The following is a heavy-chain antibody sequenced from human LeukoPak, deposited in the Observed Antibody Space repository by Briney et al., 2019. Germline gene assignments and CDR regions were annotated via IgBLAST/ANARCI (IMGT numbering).Heavy chain of an antibody. D-gene: IGHD3-22*01. CDR1: GYTFTSYY. CDR3: ARAVAYYYDSSGYYAY. CDR2: INPSGGST. J-gene: IGHJ4*02. V-gene: IGHV1-46*01. Sequence: ASVKVSCKASGYTFTSYYMHWVRQAPGHGLEWMGIINPSGGSTSNAQKFQGRITMTRDTSTSTVYMELSSLRSEDTAVYYCARAVAYYYDSSGYYAYWGQGTLVTVSS.